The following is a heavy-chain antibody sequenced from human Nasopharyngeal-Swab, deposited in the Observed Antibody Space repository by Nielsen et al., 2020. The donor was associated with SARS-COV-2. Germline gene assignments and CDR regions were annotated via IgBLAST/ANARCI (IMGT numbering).Heavy chain of an antibody. Sequence: PWKRLEWIGSIYYSGSTYYNPSLKSRVTISVDTSKNQFSLKRSSVTAADTAVYYCARARPGLWEPAPYGMDVWGQGTTVTVSS. CDR3: ARARPGLWEPAPYGMDV. J-gene: IGHJ6*02. V-gene: IGHV4-39*07. CDR2: IYYSGST. D-gene: IGHD4/OR15-4a*01.